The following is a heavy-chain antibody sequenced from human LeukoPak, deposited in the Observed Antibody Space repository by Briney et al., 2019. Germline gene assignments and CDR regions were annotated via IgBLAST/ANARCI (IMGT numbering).Heavy chain of an antibody. D-gene: IGHD3-3*01. CDR2: INRNSGNT. Sequence: ASLKLSCAASGFTFTSYDMSWVRQATGQGLEWMGWINRNSGNTGYAYTLQGRVTITRNTSKSSVYLELSSLRSEDTAVYYCASNEMSGNSSAVAICGQGTTVTVSS. V-gene: IGHV1-8*01. CDR3: ASNEMSGNSSAVAI. CDR1: GFTFTSYD. J-gene: IGHJ3*02.